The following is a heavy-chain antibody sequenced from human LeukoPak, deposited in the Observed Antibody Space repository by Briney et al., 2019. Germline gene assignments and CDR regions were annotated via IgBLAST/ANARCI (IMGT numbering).Heavy chain of an antibody. CDR1: GGSISNYH. V-gene: IGHV4-59*01. Sequence: PSETLSLTCTVSGGSISNYHWSWIRQPPGKGLEWIGRIFYSGSTNYNPSLESRVTISLDTPKSQLSLKLTSVTAADTAAYYCARKNAFDMWGQGTMVTVS. CDR3: ARKNAFDM. CDR2: IFYSGST. J-gene: IGHJ3*02.